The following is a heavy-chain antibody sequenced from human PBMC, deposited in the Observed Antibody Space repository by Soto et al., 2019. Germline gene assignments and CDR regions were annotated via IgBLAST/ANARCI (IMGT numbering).Heavy chain of an antibody. CDR2: IYWDDDK. Sequence: QITLKESGPTLVKPTQTLTLTCTFSGFSLSTSGVGVGWIRQPPGKALEWLALIYWDDDKRHSPSQKSRLTITNGTSNYQVVLTMTNMDPVNTATYYGAQLAYYYGSGSRFDYWGQGTLVTVSS. V-gene: IGHV2-5*02. CDR1: GFSLSTSGVG. CDR3: AQLAYYYGSGSRFDY. J-gene: IGHJ4*02. D-gene: IGHD3-10*01.